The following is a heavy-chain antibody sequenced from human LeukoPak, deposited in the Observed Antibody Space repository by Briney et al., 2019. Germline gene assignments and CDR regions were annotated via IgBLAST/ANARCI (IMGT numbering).Heavy chain of an antibody. D-gene: IGHD3-22*01. CDR1: GGSISSYY. V-gene: IGHV4-59*08. CDR3: ARQPAGYYGKTGYYPYYFDY. CDR2: IFYTGST. Sequence: SETLSLTCTVSGGSISSYYWSWVRQPPGKGLEWIGYIFYTGSTKYGPSLNSRVTISLDTSKNQFSLKLSSVTAADTAVYYCARQPAGYYGKTGYYPYYFDYWGQGTLVTISS. J-gene: IGHJ4*02.